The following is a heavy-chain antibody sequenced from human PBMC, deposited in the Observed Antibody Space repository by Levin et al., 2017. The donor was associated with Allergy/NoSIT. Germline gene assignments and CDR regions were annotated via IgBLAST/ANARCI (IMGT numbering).Heavy chain of an antibody. CDR1: GGSIRSYY. J-gene: IGHJ4*02. CDR2: IYYSGST. V-gene: IGHV4-59*01. D-gene: IGHD6-19*01. CDR3: ARGSGLTGYSSGWYWFDY. Sequence: SPTLSLPCTVSGGSIRSYYWSWIRQPPGKGLEWIGYIYYSGSTNYNPSLKSRVTISVDTSKNQFSLKLSSVTAADTAVYYCARGSGLTGYSSGWYWFDYWGQGTLVTVSS.